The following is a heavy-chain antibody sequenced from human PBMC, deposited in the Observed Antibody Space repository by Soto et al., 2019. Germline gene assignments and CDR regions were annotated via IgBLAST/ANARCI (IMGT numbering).Heavy chain of an antibody. Sequence: QVQLVQSGAEVKKPGASVKVSCKASGYTFTSYGIGWVRQAPGQGLEWMGWISAYNGNTNYAQKLQGRVTMTTDTSTSTAYMELGSLRSDDTAVYYCARDSALFGVVQISKYNWFDPWGQGTLVTVSS. CDR3: ARDSALFGVVQISKYNWFDP. D-gene: IGHD3-3*01. CDR1: GYTFTSYG. V-gene: IGHV1-18*04. CDR2: ISAYNGNT. J-gene: IGHJ5*02.